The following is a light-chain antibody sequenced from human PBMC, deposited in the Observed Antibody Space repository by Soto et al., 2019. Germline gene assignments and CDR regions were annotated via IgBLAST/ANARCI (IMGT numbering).Light chain of an antibody. CDR1: QSIGIW. CDR3: QHWNDYSWT. J-gene: IGKJ1*01. V-gene: IGKV1-5*03. CDR2: KTS. Sequence: DIHMTQSPSTLSASVGDRVTITCRASQSIGIWLAWYQQKPGKAPNLLIYKTSSLETGVPSRFSGSGSWTEFTLTISSLQADDFAPYYCQHWNDYSWTFGQGTKVEVK.